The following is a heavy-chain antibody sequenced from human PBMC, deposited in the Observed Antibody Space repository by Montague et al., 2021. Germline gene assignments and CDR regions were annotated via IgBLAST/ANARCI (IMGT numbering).Heavy chain of an antibody. J-gene: IGHJ6*03. Sequence: SETLSLTCTVYGDSFTTYSWSWIRQPAGKGLEWIGGLNNSGSTNYKPSLKSRVSMSVDTSKNQFSLKLSSVTAADTAVYYCARDTVGASVCFYYYYLDVWGQGTPVTVSS. D-gene: IGHD1-26*01. V-gene: IGHV4-4*07. CDR2: LNNSGST. CDR1: GDSFTTYS. CDR3: ARDTVGASVCFYYYYLDV.